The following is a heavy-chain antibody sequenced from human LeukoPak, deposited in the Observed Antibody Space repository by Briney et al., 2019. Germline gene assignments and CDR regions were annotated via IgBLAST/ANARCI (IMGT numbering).Heavy chain of an antibody. Sequence: ASVKVSXKASGYTFTSYGISWVRQAPGQGLEWMGWISAYNGNTNYAQKLQGRVTMTTDTSTSTAYMELRSLRSDDTAVYYCARGSYYDSSGYYSFYYYYYYMDVWGKGTTVTVSS. V-gene: IGHV1-18*01. CDR2: ISAYNGNT. J-gene: IGHJ6*03. CDR1: GYTFTSYG. CDR3: ARGSYYDSSGYYSFYYYYYYMDV. D-gene: IGHD3-22*01.